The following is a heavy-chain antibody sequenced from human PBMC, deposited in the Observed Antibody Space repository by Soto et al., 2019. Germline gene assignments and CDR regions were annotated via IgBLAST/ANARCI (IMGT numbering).Heavy chain of an antibody. D-gene: IGHD6-6*01. V-gene: IGHV1-18*01. CDR3: GRSGQRYSSSGGY. J-gene: IGHJ4*02. CDR2: ISAYNGKT. CDR1: GYTFTSYG. Sequence: QVQLVQSGAEVKKPGASVKVSCKASGYTFTSYGISWVRQAPGQGLEWMGWISAYNGKTNYAQKLQGRVTMSTDTSTSTDYMEQRSLRADDTAVYYCGRSGQRYSSSGGYWGQGTLVSVSS.